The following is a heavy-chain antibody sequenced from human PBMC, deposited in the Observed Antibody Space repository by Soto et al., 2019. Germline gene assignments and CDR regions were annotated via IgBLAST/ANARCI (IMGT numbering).Heavy chain of an antibody. Sequence: QVQLVESGGGVVQPGRSLRLSCAASGFTFSSYAMHWVRQAPGKGLEWVAVISYDGSNKYYADSVKGRFTISRDNSKNTPYLQMNSLRAEDTAVYYCARQVLGYCSSTSCYDGGWFDPWGQGTLVTVSS. D-gene: IGHD2-2*01. CDR1: GFTFSSYA. CDR3: ARQVLGYCSSTSCYDGGWFDP. V-gene: IGHV3-30-3*01. CDR2: ISYDGSNK. J-gene: IGHJ5*02.